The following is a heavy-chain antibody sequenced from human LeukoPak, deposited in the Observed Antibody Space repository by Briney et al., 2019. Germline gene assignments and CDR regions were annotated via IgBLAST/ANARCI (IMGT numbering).Heavy chain of an antibody. Sequence: GGSLRLSCAASGFTFSSYAMHWVRQAPGKGLEWVAVISYDGSNKYYADSVKGRFTISRDNSKNTLYLQMNSLRAEDTAVYYCARSSGRTRDGHMDVWGKGTGHRLL. CDR3: ARSSGRTRDGHMDV. CDR1: GFTFSSYA. J-gene: IGHJ6*03. D-gene: IGHD5-24*01. V-gene: IGHV3-30*01. CDR2: ISYDGSNK.